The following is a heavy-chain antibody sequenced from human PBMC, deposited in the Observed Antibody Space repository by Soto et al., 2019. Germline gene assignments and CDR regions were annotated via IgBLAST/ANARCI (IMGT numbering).Heavy chain of an antibody. CDR2: IYPGDSDT. Sequence: GESLKISCKGSGYSFTSYWIGWVRQKPGKGLEWMGIIYPGDSDTRYSPSFQGQVTISADKSISTAYLQWNSLKASDTAMYYCARQFSSSFVAYWGQGTLVTVSS. CDR3: ARQFSSSFVAY. J-gene: IGHJ4*02. CDR1: GYSFTSYW. V-gene: IGHV5-51*01.